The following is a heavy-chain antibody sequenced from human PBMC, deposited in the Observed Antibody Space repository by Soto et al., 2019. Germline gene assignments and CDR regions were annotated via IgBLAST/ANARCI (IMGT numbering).Heavy chain of an antibody. CDR3: VRDSARIVVVPRVDGDNWLDP. CDR1: GFTFSDYF. J-gene: IGHJ5*02. D-gene: IGHD2-2*01. CDR2: ISGSSDNI. V-gene: IGHV3-11*06. Sequence: GGSLRLSCAASGFTFSDYFMSWIRQAPGKGLEWVSFISGSSDNIKYADSVKGRFTISRDNAKNSLYLQMNSLRAEDTAVYYCVRDSARIVVVPRVDGDNWLDPWGQGTLVAVSS.